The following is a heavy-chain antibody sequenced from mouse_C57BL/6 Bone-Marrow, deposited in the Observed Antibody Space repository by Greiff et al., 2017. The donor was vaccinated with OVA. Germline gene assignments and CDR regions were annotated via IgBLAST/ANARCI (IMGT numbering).Heavy chain of an antibody. V-gene: IGHV6-3*01. Sequence: EVQGVESGGGLVQPGGSMKLSCVASGFTFSNYWMNWVRQSPEKGLEWVAQIRLKSDNYATHYAESVKGRFTISRDDSKSSVYLQMNNLRAEDTGIYYCTGGDGYYVAYWGQGTLVTVSA. D-gene: IGHD2-3*01. CDR3: TGGDGYYVAY. J-gene: IGHJ3*01. CDR2: IRLKSDNYAT. CDR1: GFTFSNYW.